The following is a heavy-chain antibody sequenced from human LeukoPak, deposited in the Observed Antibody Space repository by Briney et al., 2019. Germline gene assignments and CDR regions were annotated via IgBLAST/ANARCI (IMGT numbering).Heavy chain of an antibody. D-gene: IGHD5-12*01. CDR1: GGTFSSYA. J-gene: IGHJ4*02. Sequence: SVKVSCKASGGTFSSYAFSWVRQAPGQGLEWMGKIIPIVGVPSYAQKFQGRVTITADRSTSTAYMELSSLRSEDTAVYYCARVVSRYSGYDYFLDHWGQGTLVIVSS. CDR2: IIPIVGVP. V-gene: IGHV1-69*04. CDR3: ARVVSRYSGYDYFLDH.